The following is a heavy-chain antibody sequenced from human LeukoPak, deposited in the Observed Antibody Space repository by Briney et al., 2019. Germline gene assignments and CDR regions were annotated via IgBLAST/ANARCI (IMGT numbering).Heavy chain of an antibody. CDR2: ISYDGSNK. CDR1: GFTFSSYG. J-gene: IGHJ4*02. D-gene: IGHD5-12*01. CDR3: AKDPGYSGYDYVY. V-gene: IGHV3-30*18. Sequence: PGGSLRLSCAAPGFTFSSYGMHWVRQAPGKGLEWVAVISYDGSNKYYADSVKGRFTISRDNSKNTLYLQMNSLRAEDTAVYYCAKDPGYSGYDYVYWGQGTLVTVSS.